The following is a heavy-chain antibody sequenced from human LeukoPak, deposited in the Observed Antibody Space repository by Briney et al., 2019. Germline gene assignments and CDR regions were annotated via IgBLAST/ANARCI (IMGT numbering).Heavy chain of an antibody. V-gene: IGHV3-33*06. CDR1: GFTFSSYG. CDR2: IWYDGSNK. CDR3: AKLFGGWYSSGWYGDY. J-gene: IGHJ4*02. Sequence: GRSLRLSCAASGFTFSSYGMHLVRQAQGKGLEWVAVIWYDGSNKYYADSVKGRFTISRDNSKNTLYLQMNSLRAEDTAVYYCAKLFGGWYSSGWYGDYWGQGTLVTVFS. D-gene: IGHD6-19*01.